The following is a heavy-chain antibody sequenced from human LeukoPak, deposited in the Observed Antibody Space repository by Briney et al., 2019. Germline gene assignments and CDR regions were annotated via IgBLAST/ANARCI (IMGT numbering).Heavy chain of an antibody. CDR2: INHGGST. Sequence: PSETLSLTCAVYGGSFSGYYWSWIRQPPGKGPEWIGEINHGGSTTYNPSLKSRVTISVDTSKNQFSLKLSSVTAADTAVYYCARGPYYDFWSGYYAPFDYWGQGTLVTVSS. J-gene: IGHJ4*02. CDR1: GGSFSGYY. D-gene: IGHD3-3*01. V-gene: IGHV4-34*01. CDR3: ARGPYYDFWSGYYAPFDY.